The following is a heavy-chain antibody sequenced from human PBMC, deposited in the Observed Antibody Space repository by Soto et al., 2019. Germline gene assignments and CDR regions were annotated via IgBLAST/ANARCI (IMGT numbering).Heavy chain of an antibody. Sequence: EVQLLESGGDLVQPGGSLRLSCAASGFTFSSYAMSWVRQAPGKGLEWVSTIGRGSSTYYADSVKGRFTISRDDSNNALYLQMNTLRAGDTAVYYCAKGILVKPPGTRAFDMWGQGTMVIVSS. CDR2: IGRGSST. V-gene: IGHV3-23*01. CDR1: GFTFSSYA. D-gene: IGHD6-13*01. J-gene: IGHJ3*02. CDR3: AKGILVKPPGTRAFDM.